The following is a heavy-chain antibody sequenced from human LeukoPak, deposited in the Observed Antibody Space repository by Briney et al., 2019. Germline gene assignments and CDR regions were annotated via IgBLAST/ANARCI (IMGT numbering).Heavy chain of an antibody. Sequence: PSETLSLTCAVYGGSFSGYYWNWIRQPPGKGLEWIGEINHSGSTNYIPSLKSRVTISVDTSKNQFSLKLSSVTAADTAVYYCARGNKIAAAGHWGQGTLVTVSS. D-gene: IGHD6-13*01. CDR1: GGSFSGYY. CDR3: ARGNKIAAAGH. CDR2: INHSGST. V-gene: IGHV4-34*01. J-gene: IGHJ4*02.